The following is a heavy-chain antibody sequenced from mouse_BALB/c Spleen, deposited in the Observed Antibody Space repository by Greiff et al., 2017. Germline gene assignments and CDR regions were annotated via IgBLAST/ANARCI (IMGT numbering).Heavy chain of an antibody. CDR3: ARGYYYGSSYGYYAMDY. Sequence: QVQLKESGPQLVRPGASVKISCKASGYSFTSYWMHWVKQRPGQGLEWIGMIDPSDSETRLNQKFKDKATLTVDKSSSTAYMQLSSPTSEDSAVYYCARGYYYGSSYGYYAMDYWGQGTSVTVSS. CDR2: IDPSDSET. CDR1: GYSFTSYW. V-gene: IGHV1S126*01. J-gene: IGHJ4*01. D-gene: IGHD1-1*01.